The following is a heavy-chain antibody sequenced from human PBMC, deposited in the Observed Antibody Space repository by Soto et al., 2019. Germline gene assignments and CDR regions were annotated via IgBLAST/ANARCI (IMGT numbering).Heavy chain of an antibody. CDR2: ITASGDKT. D-gene: IGHD2-21*02. CDR1: GLTLSSYA. Sequence: EVQLLESGGGLVQPGESLRLSCAASGLTLSSYAMTWVRQAPGKGLVYVSSITASGDKTYYADTAKGRFTISRDNSKNTVXXXXXXXXXXXXXXXXXXXXXXXXXCXWGQGTLVTVSS. CDR3: XXXXXXXXCX. J-gene: IGHJ4*02. V-gene: IGHV3-23*01.